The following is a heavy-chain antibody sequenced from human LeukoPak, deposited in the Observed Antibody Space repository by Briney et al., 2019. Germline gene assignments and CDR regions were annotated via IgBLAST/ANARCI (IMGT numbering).Heavy chain of an antibody. CDR1: GFTFSSYS. D-gene: IGHD6-19*01. Sequence: QPGGSLRLSCAASGFTFSSYSMNWVRQAPGKGLEWVSYISSSGTTIYYADSVKGRFTISRDNAKNSLYLQMNSLRDEDTAVYYCARDIAYSSGCSDCWGQGTLVTVSS. V-gene: IGHV3-48*02. J-gene: IGHJ4*02. CDR3: ARDIAYSSGCSDC. CDR2: ISSSGTTI.